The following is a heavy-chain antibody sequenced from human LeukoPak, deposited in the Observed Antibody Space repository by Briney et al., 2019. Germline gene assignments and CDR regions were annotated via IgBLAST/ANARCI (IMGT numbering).Heavy chain of an antibody. V-gene: IGHV3-9*01. J-gene: IGHJ6*02. CDR3: AKDMSPAAGTGDYYYGMDV. CDR1: GFTFDDYA. Sequence: GGSLRLSCAASGFTFDDYAMHWVRHAPGKGLEWVSGISWNSGSIGYADSVKGRFTISRDNAKNSLYLQMNSLRAEDTALYYCAKDMSPAAGTGDYYYGMDVWGQGTTVTVSS. D-gene: IGHD6-13*01. CDR2: ISWNSGSI.